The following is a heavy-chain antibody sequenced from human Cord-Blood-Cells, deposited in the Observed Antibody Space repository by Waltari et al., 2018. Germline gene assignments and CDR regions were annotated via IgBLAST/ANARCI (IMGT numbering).Heavy chain of an antibody. V-gene: IGHV4-34*01. CDR3: ARWGTTGTTDYFDY. Sequence: QVQLQQWGAGLLKPSETLSLTCAVYGGSFSGYYWSWIRQPPGKGLEWIGEINHSGSTNYNPSLKSRVTTSVDTSKNQFSLKLSSVTAADTAVYYCARWGTTGTTDYFDYWGQGTLVTVSS. CDR1: GGSFSGYY. D-gene: IGHD1-1*01. CDR2: INHSGST. J-gene: IGHJ4*02.